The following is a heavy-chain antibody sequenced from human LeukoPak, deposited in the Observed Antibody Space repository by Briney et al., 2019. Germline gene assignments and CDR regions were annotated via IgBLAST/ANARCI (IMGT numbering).Heavy chain of an antibody. J-gene: IGHJ6*02. CDR3: ARNRGYCSGGRCSSADYYGMDV. V-gene: IGHV3-74*01. CDR2: IIGDGGST. CDR1: GFTFSSYW. D-gene: IGHD2-15*01. Sequence: GGSLRLSCAASGFTFSSYWMNWVRQVPGKGLVWVSHIIGDGGSTAYADSVKGRFTVSRDNAKNTLYLQMNSLRAEDTTVYYCARNRGYCSGGRCSSADYYGMDVWGQGTTVTVSS.